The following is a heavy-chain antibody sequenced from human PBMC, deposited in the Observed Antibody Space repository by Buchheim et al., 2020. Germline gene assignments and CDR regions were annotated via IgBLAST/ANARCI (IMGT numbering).Heavy chain of an antibody. J-gene: IGHJ4*02. CDR1: GFTLSNYY. D-gene: IGHD3-10*01. CDR3: ARDSVGSPHL. V-gene: IGHV3-74*03. CDR2: IYPDGSTT. Sequence: EVQLVESGGGLVQPGGSLRLSCAASGFTLSNYYINWVRLAPGKGLEWVSLIYPDGSTTAYADSVKGRFTVSRDNAKNTVYLQMRSLRAEDAAVYYCARDSVGSPHLWGQGTL.